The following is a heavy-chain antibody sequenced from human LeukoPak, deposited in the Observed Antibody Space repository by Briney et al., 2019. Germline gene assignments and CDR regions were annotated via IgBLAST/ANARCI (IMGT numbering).Heavy chain of an antibody. D-gene: IGHD3-10*01. CDR1: GFTFSSYV. V-gene: IGHV3-21*01. CDR2: ISSSSSYI. Sequence: GGSLRLSCAASGFTFSSYVMHWVRQAPGKGLEWVSSISSSSSYIYYADSVKGRFTISRDNAKNSLYLQMNSLRAEDTAVYYCARGHPLYGSGSSNLDYWGQGTLVTVSS. CDR3: ARGHPLYGSGSSNLDY. J-gene: IGHJ4*02.